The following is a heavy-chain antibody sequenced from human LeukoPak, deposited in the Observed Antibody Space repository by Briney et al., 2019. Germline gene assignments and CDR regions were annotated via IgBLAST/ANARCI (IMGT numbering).Heavy chain of an antibody. V-gene: IGHV3-21*01. D-gene: IGHD1-7*01. J-gene: IGHJ4*02. CDR1: GFTFSSYT. CDR3: ANGRPYNWNYSLADY. Sequence: GGSLRLSCAASGFTFSSYTMSWVRQAPGKGLEWVSSISSSSSYISYADSMRGRFTISRDNAKNSLYLQMNSLRAEDTAVYYCANGRPYNWNYSLADYWGQGTLVTVSS. CDR2: ISSSSSYI.